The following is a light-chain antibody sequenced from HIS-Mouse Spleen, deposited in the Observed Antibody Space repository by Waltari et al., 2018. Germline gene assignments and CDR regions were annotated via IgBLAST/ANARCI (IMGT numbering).Light chain of an antibody. Sequence: QSVLTQPPSASGTPGQRVTISCSGSSSNIGSNYVYWYKQLPGTAPKPLINRNNQRPSGVPARFSGSKAGTSASLAISGLRSEDEADYYCAAWDDSLSGWVFGGGTKLTVL. CDR3: AAWDDSLSGWV. CDR1: SSNIGSNY. J-gene: IGLJ3*02. CDR2: RNN. V-gene: IGLV1-47*01.